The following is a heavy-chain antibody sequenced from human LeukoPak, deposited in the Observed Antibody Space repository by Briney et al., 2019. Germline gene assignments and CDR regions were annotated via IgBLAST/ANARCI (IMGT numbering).Heavy chain of an antibody. CDR2: IYYSGST. J-gene: IGHJ4*02. D-gene: IGHD3-10*01. CDR1: GGSISSYY. V-gene: IGHV4-59*01. Sequence: SETLSLTCTVSGGSISSYYWSWIRQPPGKGLEWIGYIYYSGSTNYNPSLKSRVTISLDTSKNQFSLKLSSVTAADTAVYYCASGTYYYGSGSYQYYFDYWGQGTLVTVSS. CDR3: ASGTYYYGSGSYQYYFDY.